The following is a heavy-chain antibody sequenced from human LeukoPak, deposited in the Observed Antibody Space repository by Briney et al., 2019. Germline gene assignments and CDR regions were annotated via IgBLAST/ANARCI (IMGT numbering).Heavy chain of an antibody. Sequence: SVKVSCKASGGTFSSYAINWVRQAPGQGLEWMGGIIPIFGTANYAQKFQGRVTITADRSTSTAYMELSSLRSGDTAIYYCARDTTTRTYYGMDVWGKGATVTVSS. J-gene: IGHJ6*04. D-gene: IGHD1-14*01. CDR3: ARDTTTRTYYGMDV. V-gene: IGHV1-69*06. CDR2: IIPIFGTA. CDR1: GGTFSSYA.